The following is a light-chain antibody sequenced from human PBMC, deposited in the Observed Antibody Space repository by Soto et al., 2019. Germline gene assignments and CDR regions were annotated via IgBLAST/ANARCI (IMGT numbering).Light chain of an antibody. V-gene: IGLV2-14*03. Sequence: QSALTQPASVSGSPGQSITISCNGTSSDIGGFNYVSWYQQHPGKAPTLIIYEVSNRPSGISHRFSGSKSGDTASLTISGPQAEDEADYYCSSFTNTTTLVLFGGGTKVTVL. CDR1: SSDIGGFNY. J-gene: IGLJ2*01. CDR3: SSFTNTTTLVL. CDR2: EVS.